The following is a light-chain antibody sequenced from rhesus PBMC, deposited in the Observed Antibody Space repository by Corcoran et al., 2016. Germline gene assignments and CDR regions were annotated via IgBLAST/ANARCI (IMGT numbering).Light chain of an antibody. CDR2: RAS. CDR3: QQHVNSPHS. CDR1: QVIRNC. J-gene: IGKJ2*01. V-gene: IGKV1-69*01. Sequence: DIQMTQSPSSLSASVGDSVTITCSASQVIRNCLAWYQQKPGKAPKLLIYRASNLQTGVPSRISGSGSGTTFTLTISRLQPDDFATYYVQQHVNSPHSFGQGAKVEIK.